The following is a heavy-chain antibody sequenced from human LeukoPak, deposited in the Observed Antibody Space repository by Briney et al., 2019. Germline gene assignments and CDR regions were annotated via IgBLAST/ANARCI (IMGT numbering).Heavy chain of an antibody. V-gene: IGHV3-30*03. D-gene: IGHD6-13*01. CDR2: ISYDGDDK. J-gene: IGHJ4*02. Sequence: EGSLRLSCIASGFTFSSYGMHWVRQAPGKGLDWVVFISYDGDDKYHADSVKGRFTISRDNSRNTLYLQMNSLRAEDTAVYYCASDLAAAGIADYWGQGTLVTVSS. CDR1: GFTFSSYG. CDR3: ASDLAAAGIADY.